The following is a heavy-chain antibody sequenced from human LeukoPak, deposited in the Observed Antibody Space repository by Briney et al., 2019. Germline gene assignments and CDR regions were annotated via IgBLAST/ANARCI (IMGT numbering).Heavy chain of an antibody. V-gene: IGHV1-18*01. CDR3: ARSPPLDTANYFDY. Sequence: ASVKVSCKASGYTFTSYGISWLRQAPGQGLEWMGWISAYNGNTNYAQKLQGRVTMTTDTSTSTAYMELRSLRSDDTAVYYCARSPPLDTANYFDYWGQGTLVTVSS. D-gene: IGHD5-18*01. CDR1: GYTFTSYG. CDR2: ISAYNGNT. J-gene: IGHJ4*02.